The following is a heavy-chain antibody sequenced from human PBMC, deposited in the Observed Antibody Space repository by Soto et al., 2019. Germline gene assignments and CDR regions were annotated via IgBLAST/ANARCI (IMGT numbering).Heavy chain of an antibody. V-gene: IGHV4-31*03. CDR2: IYYSGST. J-gene: IGHJ4*02. D-gene: IGHD1-26*01. CDR1: GGSISSGGYY. Sequence: QVQMQESGPGLVKPSQTLSLTCTVSGGSISSGGYYWSWIRQHPGKGLEGIGYIYYSGSTYYNPSRMSRVTISVDPSKNQFSLKLSYGTAADTAVYYCARDGGVGAVAPGVFGYFDYWGQGTLVTVSS. CDR3: ARDGGVGAVAPGVFGYFDY.